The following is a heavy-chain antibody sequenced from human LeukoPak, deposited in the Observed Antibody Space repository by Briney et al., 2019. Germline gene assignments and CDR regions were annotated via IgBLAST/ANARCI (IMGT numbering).Heavy chain of an antibody. V-gene: IGHV4-39*01. CDR2: IDSSGNT. J-gene: IGHJ5*02. D-gene: IGHD3-16*01. CDR1: GGPFCNSRLY. CDR3: VGAVRPSWVDDLQSSDGPA. Sequence: PSETLSLTCSVPGGPFCNSRLYWVWVRQPPGKGLESIGTIDSSGNTYYNPSLESRVTLSLDASRNEFSLRLTSVTAGDTAVYYCVGAVRPSWVDDLQSSDGPAWGQGILVTASS.